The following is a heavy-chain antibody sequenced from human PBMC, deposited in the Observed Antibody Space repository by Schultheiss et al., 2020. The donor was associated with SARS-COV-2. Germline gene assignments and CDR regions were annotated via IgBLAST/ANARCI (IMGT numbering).Heavy chain of an antibody. Sequence: GESLKISCAASGFTFDDYAMHWVRQAPGKGLEWVSGISWNSGSIGYADSVKGRFTISRDNAKNSLYLQMNSLRAEDTALYYCAKDDYWGQGTLVTVSS. CDR2: ISWNSGSI. J-gene: IGHJ4*02. CDR3: AKDDY. V-gene: IGHV3-9*01. CDR1: GFTFDDYA.